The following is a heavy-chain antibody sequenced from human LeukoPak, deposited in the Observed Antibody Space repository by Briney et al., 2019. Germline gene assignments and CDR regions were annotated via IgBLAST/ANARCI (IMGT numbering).Heavy chain of an antibody. CDR3: ARTLRGLLPRTY. Sequence: SETLSLTCTVSGGSISSSSYYWGWIRQPPGKGLEWIGSIYYSGNTNYNPSLQSRVTISVDTSKNQFSLKLTSVTAADTAMYFCARTLRGLLPRTYWGQGTLVTVSS. CDR2: IYYSGNT. J-gene: IGHJ4*02. CDR1: GGSISSSSYY. V-gene: IGHV4-39*01. D-gene: IGHD3-22*01.